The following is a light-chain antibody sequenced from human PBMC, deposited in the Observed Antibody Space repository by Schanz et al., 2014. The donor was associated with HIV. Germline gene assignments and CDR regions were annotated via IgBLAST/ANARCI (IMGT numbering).Light chain of an antibody. V-gene: IGLV1-44*01. CDR1: SSDFKTNA. CDR3: ATWDDGLEAWV. CDR2: NTY. Sequence: QSVLTQAPSASGTPGQRVTISCSGSSSDFKTNAVLWYQQLPGAAPKLLIYNTYHRPSGVPDRFSGSDSGASASLAISGRQSEDEGDYYCATWDDGLEAWVFGGGTKLTVL. J-gene: IGLJ3*02.